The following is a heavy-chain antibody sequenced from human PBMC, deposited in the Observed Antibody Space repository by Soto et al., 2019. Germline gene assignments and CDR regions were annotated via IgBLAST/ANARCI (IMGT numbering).Heavy chain of an antibody. Sequence: QVQLVQSGAEVKQPGSSVKVSCKASGGTFSSYAISWVRQAPGQGLEWMGEIIPIFGTANYAQKFQGRVTITADKSTRTAYMELSSLRSEDAAVYYCARDGGGYIFSRHWGQGALVTVSS. CDR2: IIPIFGTA. CDR1: GGTFSSYA. J-gene: IGHJ4*02. CDR3: ARDGGGYIFSRH. V-gene: IGHV1-69*06. D-gene: IGHD3-3*02.